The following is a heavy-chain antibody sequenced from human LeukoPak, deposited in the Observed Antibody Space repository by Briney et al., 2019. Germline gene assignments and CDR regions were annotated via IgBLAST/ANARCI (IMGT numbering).Heavy chain of an antibody. CDR3: ARVSGYYNWFDP. J-gene: IGHJ5*02. D-gene: IGHD3-3*01. Sequence: GGSLRLSCAASGFTFSSYSMNWVRQAPGKGLEWVSSISSSSSYIYYADSVKGRFTISRDNAKNSLYLQMNSLRAEDTAVYYCARVSGYYNWFDPWGQGTLVTVSS. CDR2: ISSSSSYI. CDR1: GFTFSSYS. V-gene: IGHV3-21*01.